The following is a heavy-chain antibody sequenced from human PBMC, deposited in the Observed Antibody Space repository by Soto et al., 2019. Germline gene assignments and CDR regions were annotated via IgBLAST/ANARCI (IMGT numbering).Heavy chain of an antibody. CDR2: INHSGST. V-gene: IGHV4-34*01. D-gene: IGHD6-6*01. J-gene: IGHJ3*02. Sequence: SETLSLTCTVSSGSISTYYWSWIRQPPGKGLEWIGEINHSGSTNYNPSLKSRVTISVDTSKNQFSLKLSSVTAADTAVYYCARTGIIAARRAFDIWGQGTMVTVSS. CDR1: SGSISTYY. CDR3: ARTGIIAARRAFDI.